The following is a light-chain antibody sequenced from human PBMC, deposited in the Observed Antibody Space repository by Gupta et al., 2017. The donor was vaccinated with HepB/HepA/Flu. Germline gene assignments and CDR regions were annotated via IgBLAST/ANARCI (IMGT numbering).Light chain of an antibody. CDR1: QSLLHSDGKTY. Sequence: DIVMTQPPPSLSVTSGQPASISCKSSQSLLHSDGKTYLYWYRQKPGQSPQLLIYECYSRFSVGKGRVSGRGAGADFTLKSSRGEDKDVGGYDKSECIHLPFGGGTKVEIK. CDR2: ECY. J-gene: IGKJ4*01. V-gene: IGKV2-29*01. CDR3: SECIHLP.